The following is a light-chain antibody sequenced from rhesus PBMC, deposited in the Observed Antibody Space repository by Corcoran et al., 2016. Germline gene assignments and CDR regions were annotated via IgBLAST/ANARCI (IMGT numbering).Light chain of an antibody. CDR1: QGISSR. J-gene: IGKJ1*01. CDR3: LQYSSSPPT. CDR2: KAA. V-gene: IGKV1-22*01. Sequence: DIQMTQSPSSLSASVGDKVTITCHASQGISSRLAWYQQKPGKAPKLLIYKAASLQSWVPSRFSGGGSGTDYTLTISRMQSEDFAPYYWLQYSSSPPTFGQGTKVEIK.